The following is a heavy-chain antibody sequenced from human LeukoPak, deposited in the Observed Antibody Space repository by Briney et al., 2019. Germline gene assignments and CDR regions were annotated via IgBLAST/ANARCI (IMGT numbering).Heavy chain of an antibody. CDR3: ATVGVELWSSPFMGRGDWFDP. CDR1: GYTFATQW. CDR2: IYPDDSDT. J-gene: IGHJ5*02. V-gene: IGHV5-51*01. D-gene: IGHD3-10*01. Sequence: GESLKISCKASGYTFATQWIGWVRQMPGKGLEWMGIIYPDDSDTTYSPSFQGQVTISADKSISTAYLQWDSLKASDTAMYYCATVGVELWSSPFMGRGDWFDPWGRGTLVTVSS.